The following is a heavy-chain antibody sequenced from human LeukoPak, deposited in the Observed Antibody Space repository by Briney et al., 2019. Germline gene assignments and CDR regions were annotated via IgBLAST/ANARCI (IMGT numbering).Heavy chain of an antibody. Sequence: GGSLRLSCAASGFTFSSYAMHWVRQAPGKGLEWVAVISYDGSNKYYADSVKGRFTISRDNSKNTLYLQMISLRAEDTAVYYCAKDRGSSGWSGLDYWGQGTLVTVSS. J-gene: IGHJ4*02. V-gene: IGHV3-30-3*01. CDR3: AKDRGSSGWSGLDY. CDR2: ISYDGSNK. CDR1: GFTFSSYA. D-gene: IGHD6-19*01.